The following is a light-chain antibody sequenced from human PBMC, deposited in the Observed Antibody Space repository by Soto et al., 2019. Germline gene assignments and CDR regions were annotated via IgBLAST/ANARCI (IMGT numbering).Light chain of an antibody. V-gene: IGLV2-14*01. CDR1: SSDVGGHNY. J-gene: IGLJ1*01. Sequence: QSALTQPASVSGSPGQSITISCTGTSSDVGGHNYVSWYQQHPGKAPKLIIYEVSIRPSGVSNRFSGSKSGNTASLTISGLQAEDEADYYCSSYTTSSIVFGTGTKVTVL. CDR3: SSYTTSSIV. CDR2: EVS.